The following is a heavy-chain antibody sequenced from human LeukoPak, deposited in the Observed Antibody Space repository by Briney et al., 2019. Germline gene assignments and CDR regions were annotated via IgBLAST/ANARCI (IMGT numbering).Heavy chain of an antibody. V-gene: IGHV1-18*01. CDR2: ISAYNGNT. CDR1: GYTLTSYG. J-gene: IGHJ6*02. CDR3: ARDLPENIAAAGNYYYYYGMDV. D-gene: IGHD6-13*01. Sequence: GASVKVSCKASGYTLTSYGISWVRQAPGQGLEWMGSISAYNGNTNYAQKLQGRVTMTTDTSTSTAYMELRSLRSDDTAVYYCARDLPENIAAAGNYYYYYGMDVWGQGTTVTVSS.